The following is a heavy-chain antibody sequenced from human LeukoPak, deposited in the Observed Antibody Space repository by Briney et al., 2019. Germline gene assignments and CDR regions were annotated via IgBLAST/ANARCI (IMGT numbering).Heavy chain of an antibody. V-gene: IGHV3-23*01. CDR1: GFTFSNYV. CDR3: ARDCSGGSCYLDHDAFDI. J-gene: IGHJ3*02. D-gene: IGHD2-15*01. Sequence: AGGSLRLSCAASGFTFSNYVMTWVRQAPGKGLEWVSGITGSGRSFYYADSVKGRFTISRNNSKNTLYLQMNSLRAEDTAVYYCARDCSGGSCYLDHDAFDIWGQGTMVTVSS. CDR2: ITGSGRSF.